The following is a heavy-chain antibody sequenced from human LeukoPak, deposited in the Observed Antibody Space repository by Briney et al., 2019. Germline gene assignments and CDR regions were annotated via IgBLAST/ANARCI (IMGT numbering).Heavy chain of an antibody. CDR3: ARDGYSRSRYAFDL. J-gene: IGHJ3*01. CDR2: IDQDASTI. V-gene: IGHV3-7*01. CDR1: GFTFSKFW. Sequence: GGSLRLSCAASGFTFSKFWVSWVRQAPGKGLEWVASIDQDASTIRYVDSVKGRFTISRDNAKNSLYLQMNSLRAEDTAVYYCARDGYSRSRYAFDLWGQGTMVTVSS. D-gene: IGHD6-13*01.